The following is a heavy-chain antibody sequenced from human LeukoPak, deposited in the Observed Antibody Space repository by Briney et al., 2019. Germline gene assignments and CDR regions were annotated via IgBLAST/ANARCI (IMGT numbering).Heavy chain of an antibody. J-gene: IGHJ5*02. V-gene: IGHV4-59*08. CDR2: IYYGGST. CDR3: ARLPYGSGRKWFDP. Sequence: SETLSLTCTVSGGSISSYYWSWIRQPPGKGLEWIGYIYYGGSTNYNPSLKSRVTISVDTSKNQFSLKLSSVTAADTAVYYCARLPYGSGRKWFDPWGQGTLVTVSS. D-gene: IGHD3-10*01. CDR1: GGSISSYY.